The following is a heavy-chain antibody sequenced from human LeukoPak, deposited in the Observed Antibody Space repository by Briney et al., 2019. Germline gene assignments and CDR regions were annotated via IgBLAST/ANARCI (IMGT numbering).Heavy chain of an antibody. CDR2: INTYTGNP. D-gene: IGHD3-16*01. Sequence: ASVKVSCKASGYTFTNYAMNWVRQAPGQGLEWMGWINTYTGNPIYAQDFTGRFVLSLDTSVSTAYLQISSLKAEDTAVYYCARDGPAAYVWGQGTLVTVSS. CDR1: GYTFTNYA. J-gene: IGHJ1*01. V-gene: IGHV7-4-1*02. CDR3: ARDGPAAYV.